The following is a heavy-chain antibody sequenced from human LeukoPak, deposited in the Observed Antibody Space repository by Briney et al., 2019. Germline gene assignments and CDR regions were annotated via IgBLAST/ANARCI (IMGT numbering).Heavy chain of an antibody. J-gene: IGHJ5*02. Sequence: SETLSLTCTVPGGSISSGGYYWSWIRQHPGKGLEWIGYIYYSGSTYYNPSLKSRVTISVDTSKNQFSLKLSSVTAADTAVYYCARGIGYYYGSGSYYWFDPWGQGTLVTVSS. V-gene: IGHV4-31*03. CDR1: GGSISSGGYY. CDR2: IYYSGST. D-gene: IGHD3-10*01. CDR3: ARGIGYYYGSGSYYWFDP.